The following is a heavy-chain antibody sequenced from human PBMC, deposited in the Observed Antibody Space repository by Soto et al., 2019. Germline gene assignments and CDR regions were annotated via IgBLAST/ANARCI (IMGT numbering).Heavy chain of an antibody. CDR3: ARDLRVYYDSSGYYYYYGMDV. CDR2: INPSGGST. V-gene: IGHV1-46*01. D-gene: IGHD3-22*01. J-gene: IGHJ6*02. CDR1: GYTFTSYY. Sequence: ASVKVSCKASGYTFTSYYMHWVRQAPGQGLEWMGIINPSGGSTSYAQKFQGRVTMTRDTSTSTVYMELSSLRSEDTAVYYCARDLRVYYDSSGYYYYYGMDVWGQGTTVTVSS.